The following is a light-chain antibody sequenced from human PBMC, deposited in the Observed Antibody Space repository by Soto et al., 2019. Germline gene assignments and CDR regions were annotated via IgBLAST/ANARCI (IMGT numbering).Light chain of an antibody. CDR2: KAS. J-gene: IGKJ2*01. CDR1: QSISSW. CDR3: QQYNSYSYT. Sequence: DIPMTQSPSTLSASVGDRVTITCRASQSISSWLAWYQQKPGKAPKLLIYKASSLEIGVPSRFSGSGSGTEFTLTISSLQPDDFATYYCQQYNSYSYTFGQGTKLEIK. V-gene: IGKV1-5*03.